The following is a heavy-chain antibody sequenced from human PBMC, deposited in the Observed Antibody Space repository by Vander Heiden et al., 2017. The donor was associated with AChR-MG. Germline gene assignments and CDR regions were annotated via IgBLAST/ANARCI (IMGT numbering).Heavy chain of an antibody. J-gene: IGHJ4*02. D-gene: IGHD3-22*01. V-gene: IGHV3-23*01. Sequence: EVQLLESGGGLVQPGGSLRLSCAASGFTFSSYAMRWVRQAPGKGLEWVSAISGSGGSTYYADSVKGRFTISRDNSKNTLYLQMNSLRAEDTAVYYCAKNGYYYDSSGYYSFDYWGQGTLVTVSS. CDR1: GFTFSSYA. CDR3: AKNGYYYDSSGYYSFDY. CDR2: ISGSGGST.